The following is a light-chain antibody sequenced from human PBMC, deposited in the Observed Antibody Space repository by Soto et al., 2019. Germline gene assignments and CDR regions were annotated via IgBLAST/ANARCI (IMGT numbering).Light chain of an antibody. CDR3: QTWVTGIQI. Sequence: QLVLTQSPSASASLGASVKLTCTLSSGHSNYAIAWHQQQPEKGPRYLMKLNSDGSHSKGDGIPDRFSGSSSGAERYLTISSLQSEDEAYYYCQTWVTGIQIFGGGTKLTVL. J-gene: IGLJ2*01. V-gene: IGLV4-69*01. CDR2: LNSDGSH. CDR1: SGHSNYA.